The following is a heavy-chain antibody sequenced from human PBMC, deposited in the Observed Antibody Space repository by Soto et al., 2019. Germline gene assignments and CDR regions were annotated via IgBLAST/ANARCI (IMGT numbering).Heavy chain of an antibody. Sequence: SVKVSCKASGGTFSSYAISWVRQAPGQGLEWMGGIIPIFGTANYAQKFQGRVTITADESTSTAYMELSSLRSEDTAVYYCARDYYDSSGLSIRFDYWGQGTLVTVSS. D-gene: IGHD3-22*01. V-gene: IGHV1-69*13. J-gene: IGHJ4*02. CDR3: ARDYYDSSGLSIRFDY. CDR2: IIPIFGTA. CDR1: GGTFSSYA.